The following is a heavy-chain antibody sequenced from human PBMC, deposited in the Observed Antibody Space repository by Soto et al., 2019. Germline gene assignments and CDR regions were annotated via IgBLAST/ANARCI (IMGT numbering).Heavy chain of an antibody. V-gene: IGHV3-13*01. J-gene: IGHJ6*02. CDR3: ARDQRAAAATYYYYVMDV. Sequence: PGGSLRLSCAASGFTFSSYDMHWVRQATGKGLEWVSAIGTAGDTYYPGSVKGRFTISRENAKNSLYLQMNSLRAEDTAVYYCARDQRAAAATYYYYVMDVWGQGTTVTVSS. CDR1: GFTFSSYD. CDR2: IGTAGDT. D-gene: IGHD6-13*01.